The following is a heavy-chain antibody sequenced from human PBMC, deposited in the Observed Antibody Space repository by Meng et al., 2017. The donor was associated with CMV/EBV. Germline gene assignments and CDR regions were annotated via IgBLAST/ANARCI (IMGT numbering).Heavy chain of an antibody. Sequence: QVHMGQVGAEVKRPGASWKVSCNASGYTFTSYGISWVRQAPGQGLEWMGWISAYNGNTNYAQKLQGRVTMTTDTSTSTAYMELRSLRSDDTAVYYCARAWVGEEYYFDYWGQGTLVTVSS. CDR3: ARAWVGEEYYFDY. CDR1: GYTFTSYG. J-gene: IGHJ4*02. CDR2: ISAYNGNT. V-gene: IGHV1-18*01. D-gene: IGHD3-10*01.